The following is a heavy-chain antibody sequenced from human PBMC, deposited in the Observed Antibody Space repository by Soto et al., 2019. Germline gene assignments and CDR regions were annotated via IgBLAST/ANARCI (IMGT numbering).Heavy chain of an antibody. CDR2: ISGSGGST. CDR1: GFTFSSYA. J-gene: IGHJ4*02. Sequence: EVQLLESGGGLVQPGGSLRLPCAASGFTFSSYAMSWVRQAPGKGLEWVSAISGSGGSTYYADSVKGRFTISRDNSKNTLYLQMNSLRAEDTAVYYCAKSSVPGSSWSANFDYWGQGTLVTVSS. CDR3: AKSSVPGSSWSANFDY. D-gene: IGHD6-13*01. V-gene: IGHV3-23*01.